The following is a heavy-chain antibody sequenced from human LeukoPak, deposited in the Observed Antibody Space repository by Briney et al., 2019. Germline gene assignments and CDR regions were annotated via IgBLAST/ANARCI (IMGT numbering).Heavy chain of an antibody. CDR2: VSASSDI. Sequence: GGSLRLSCAASGFTFSSYTMNWVRQAPGKGLQWVSTVSASSDIHYSDSVKGRFTISRDNAKNSLYLQMNTLRDEDTAIYYCARGFGATRPDWFDPWGQGTLVTVSS. CDR3: ARGFGATRPDWFDP. D-gene: IGHD3-3*01. J-gene: IGHJ5*02. V-gene: IGHV3-48*02. CDR1: GFTFSSYT.